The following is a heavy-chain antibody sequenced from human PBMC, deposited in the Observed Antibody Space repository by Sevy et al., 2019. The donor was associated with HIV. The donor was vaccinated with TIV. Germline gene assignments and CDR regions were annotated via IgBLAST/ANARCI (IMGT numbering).Heavy chain of an antibody. D-gene: IGHD4-17*01. CDR3: ARDHVKDGDLGDYYYFAMDV. J-gene: IGHJ6*02. V-gene: IGHV3-11*01. CDR1: GFTFSDYY. CDR2: VSGSDDTK. Sequence: GGSLRLSCAASGFTFSDYYMSWIRQAPGKGLEWVSYVSGSDDTKYYADSVKGRFTISRDNAKNSLYLQMNSLRAEDTAGYYCARDHVKDGDLGDYYYFAMDVWGLGTTVTVSS.